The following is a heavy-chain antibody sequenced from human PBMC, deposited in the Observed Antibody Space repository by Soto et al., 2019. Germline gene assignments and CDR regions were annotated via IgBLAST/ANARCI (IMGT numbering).Heavy chain of an antibody. CDR3: ASSYGSGYRAFDY. V-gene: IGHV1-69*02. Sequence: QVQWVQSGAEVKKPGSSVRVSCKASGDTFSFYSINWVRQAPGLGLEWMGRINPILSMSNYAQRFQGRVTVTADKSTSTAYMELSSLISEDTAMYYCASSYGSGYRAFDYWGQGALVTVSS. CDR2: INPILSMS. D-gene: IGHD3-10*01. CDR1: GDTFSFYS. J-gene: IGHJ4*02.